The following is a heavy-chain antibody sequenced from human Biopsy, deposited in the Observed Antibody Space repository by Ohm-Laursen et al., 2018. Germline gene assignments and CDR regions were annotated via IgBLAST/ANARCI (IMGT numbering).Heavy chain of an antibody. CDR2: ISASSSYI. Sequence: GSLRLSCTASGVTLNGYGMNWVRQAPGKGLEWVSSISASSSYIYYADSVKGRFTVSRDNTKNTLYLQMNSLRAADTAIYFCATELLPPGVGGPWLDSWGQGTPVTVSS. D-gene: IGHD3-10*01. CDR1: GVTLNGYG. J-gene: IGHJ5*01. V-gene: IGHV3-21*06. CDR3: ATELLPPGVGGPWLDS.